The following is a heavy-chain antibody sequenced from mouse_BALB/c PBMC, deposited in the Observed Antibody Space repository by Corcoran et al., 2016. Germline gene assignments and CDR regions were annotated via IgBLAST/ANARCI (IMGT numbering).Heavy chain of an antibody. Sequence: LVKPGASVKMSCKASGYTFTSYVMHWVKQKPGQGLEWIGYINPYNDGTKYNEKFKGKATLTSDKSSSTAYMELSSLTSEDSAVYDCSREVLEEDYWGQGTSVTVSS. J-gene: IGHJ4*01. CDR2: INPYNDGT. V-gene: IGHV1S136*01. CDR1: GYTFTSYV. CDR3: SREVLEEDY.